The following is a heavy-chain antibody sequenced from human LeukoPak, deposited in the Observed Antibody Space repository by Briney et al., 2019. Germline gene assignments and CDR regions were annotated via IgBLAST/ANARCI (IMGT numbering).Heavy chain of an antibody. Sequence: PSETLSLTCTVSGGSISSSSYYWGWIRQPPGKGLEWIGSIYYSGSTYYNPSLKSRVTISVDTSKNQFSLKLSSVTAADTAVYYCARSPSNWNDEYWFDPWGQGTLVTVSS. V-gene: IGHV4-39*07. CDR2: IYYSGST. CDR1: GGSISSSSYY. D-gene: IGHD1-20*01. CDR3: ARSPSNWNDEYWFDP. J-gene: IGHJ5*02.